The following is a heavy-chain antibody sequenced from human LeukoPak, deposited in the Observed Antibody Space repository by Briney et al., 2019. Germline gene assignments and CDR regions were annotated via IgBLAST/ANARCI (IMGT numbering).Heavy chain of an antibody. CDR3: ARGGYYGSGNDFRFDP. CDR1: GYSISSGYY. Sequence: SETLSLTCTVSGYSISSGYYWGWIRQPPGKGLEWIGSIYYSGSTYYNPSLKSRVTISVDTSKNQFSLKLSSVTAADTAVYYCARGGYYGSGNDFRFDPWGQGTLVTVSS. V-gene: IGHV4-38-2*02. D-gene: IGHD3-10*01. CDR2: IYYSGST. J-gene: IGHJ5*02.